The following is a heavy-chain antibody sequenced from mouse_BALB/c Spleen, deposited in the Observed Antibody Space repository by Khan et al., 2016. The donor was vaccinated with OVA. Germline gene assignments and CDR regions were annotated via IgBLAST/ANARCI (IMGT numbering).Heavy chain of an antibody. Sequence: VQLQQSGAELAKPGASVKMSCTPSGYTFTTYWIHWIKQRPGQGLEWIGYINPSTGYTEYNKNFKDKATLTADESSSTAYMQLNSLTFADSAVYCSARGVLCGLFADWGQGTLVTVSA. CDR3: ARGVLCGLFAD. V-gene: IGHV1-7*01. CDR2: INPSTGYT. J-gene: IGHJ3*01. CDR1: GYTFTTYW. D-gene: IGHD1-1*02.